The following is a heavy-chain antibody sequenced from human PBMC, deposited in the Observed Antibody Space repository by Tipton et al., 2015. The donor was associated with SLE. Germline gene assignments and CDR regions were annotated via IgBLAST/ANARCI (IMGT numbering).Heavy chain of an antibody. J-gene: IGHJ3*02. D-gene: IGHD2-21*01. CDR1: GGSISRGGYY. CDR3: ARTCGGDCRHDAFDI. V-gene: IGHV4-31*03. CDR2: LYNNRRS. Sequence: LRLSCIVSGGSISRGGYYWNWIRQLPGMGLEWVGYLYNNRRSSYNPSLKSRVSISGDMSQNQFSLKVTSVTAADTAVYYCARTCGGDCRHDAFDIWGQGTMLTVSS.